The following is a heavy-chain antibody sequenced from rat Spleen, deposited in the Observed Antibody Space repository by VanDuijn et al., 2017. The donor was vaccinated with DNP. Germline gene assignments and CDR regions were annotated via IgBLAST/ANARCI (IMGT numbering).Heavy chain of an antibody. J-gene: IGHJ2*01. CDR1: GFTFSNYD. Sequence: EVQLVESGGGLVQPGRSLKLSCAASGFTFSNYDMAWVRQAPTKGLEWVASISPSGGSTYYRDSVKGRFTVSRDNAKSSLYLQMDSLRSEDTATYYCATRGWYFDYWGQGVMVTVSS. CDR3: ATRGWYFDY. V-gene: IGHV5-25*01. D-gene: IGHD4-3*01. CDR2: ISPSGGST.